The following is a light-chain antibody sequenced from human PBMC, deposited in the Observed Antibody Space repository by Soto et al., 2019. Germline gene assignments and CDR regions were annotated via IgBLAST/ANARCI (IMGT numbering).Light chain of an antibody. J-gene: IGLJ3*02. V-gene: IGLV2-14*01. CDR1: SSDVGGYNY. Sequence: QSALTQPASVSGSPGQSITISCTGTSSDVGGYNYVSWYQQHPGKAPKLMIYEVTYRPSGVSNRFSGSRSGNTASLTIFVLQAEDEADYYCSSYTSSSTQVFGGGTKVTVL. CDR2: EVT. CDR3: SSYTSSSTQV.